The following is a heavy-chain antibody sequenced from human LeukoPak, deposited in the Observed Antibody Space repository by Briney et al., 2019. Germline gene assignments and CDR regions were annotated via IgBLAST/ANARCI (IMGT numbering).Heavy chain of an antibody. D-gene: IGHD1-26*01. CDR1: GFTFSSYG. V-gene: IGHV3-30*18. J-gene: IGHJ3*02. Sequence: GSLRLSCAASGFTFSSYGMHWVRQAPGKGLEWVAVISYDGSNKYYADSVKGRFTISRDNSKNTLYLQMNSLRAEDTAVYYCAKDLFHGLGAFDIWGQGTMVTVSS. CDR2: ISYDGSNK. CDR3: AKDLFHGLGAFDI.